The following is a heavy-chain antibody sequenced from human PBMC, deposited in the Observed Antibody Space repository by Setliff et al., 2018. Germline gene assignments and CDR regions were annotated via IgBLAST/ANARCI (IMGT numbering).Heavy chain of an antibody. D-gene: IGHD3-16*01. Sequence: SETLSLTCTISGGFTSSFYWSWIRQAPGKGLGWIGYVDHSGSTNFSPSLKSRGTISVDTSKTQVSLTLTSVTAADTAVYYCARDYQGGWFDPWGPGTLVTVSS. J-gene: IGHJ5*02. CDR2: VDHSGST. CDR3: ARDYQGGWFDP. CDR1: GGFTSSFY. V-gene: IGHV4-59*01.